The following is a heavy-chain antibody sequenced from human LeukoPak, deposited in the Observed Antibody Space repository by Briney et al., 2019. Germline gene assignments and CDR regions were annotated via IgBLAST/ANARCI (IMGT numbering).Heavy chain of an antibody. D-gene: IGHD6-19*01. CDR3: ARGGSSGPQGYFDY. CDR1: GFTFDDYG. J-gene: IGHJ4*02. V-gene: IGHV3-20*04. CDR2: INWNGGST. Sequence: GGSLRLSCAACGFTFDDYGMSWVRQAPGKGLEWVSGINWNGGSTGYADSVKGRFTISRDNAKNSLYLQMNSLRAEDTALYYCARGGSSGPQGYFDYWGQGTLVTVSS.